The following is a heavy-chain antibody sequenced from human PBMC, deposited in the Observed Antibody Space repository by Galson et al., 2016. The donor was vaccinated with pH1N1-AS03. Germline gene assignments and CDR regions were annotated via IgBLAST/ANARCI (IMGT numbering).Heavy chain of an antibody. J-gene: IGHJ4*02. D-gene: IGHD3-9*01. V-gene: IGHV1-69*05. Sequence: SVKVSCKASGLTFSSYAISWVRQAPGQGLEWMGGVKGVFRTTNYAKKFQGRTTITMDQSTGTAYMEVSSLRAEDTAVYYCATAGNYFDIRRFDYWGQGTPVTVFS. CDR1: GLTFSSYA. CDR2: VKGVFRTT. CDR3: ATAGNYFDIRRFDY.